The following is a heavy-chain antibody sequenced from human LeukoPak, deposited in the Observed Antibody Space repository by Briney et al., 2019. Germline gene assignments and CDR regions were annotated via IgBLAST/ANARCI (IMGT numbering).Heavy chain of an antibody. J-gene: IGHJ1*01. CDR2: IYYSGPT. V-gene: IGHV4-39*01. CDR1: GVFISSSSYY. D-gene: IGHD3-22*01. CDR3: AGRRYYDSTGYLE. Sequence: SETLSLTCTISGVFISSSSYYWGWIRQPPGKGLEWGGDIYYSGPTYSTPALKSRVSMSIDTSKNQFSLELRSVAAADTALYYCAGRRYYDSTGYLEWGQGTLVTVTS.